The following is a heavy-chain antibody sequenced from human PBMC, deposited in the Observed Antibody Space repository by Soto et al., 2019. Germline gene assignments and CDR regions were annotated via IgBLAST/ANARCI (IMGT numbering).Heavy chain of an antibody. CDR1: GVSITGGNW. CDR2: IFHSGST. V-gene: IGHV4-4*02. D-gene: IGHD2-15*01. J-gene: IGHJ6*02. Sequence: LSLTCAVSGVSITGGNWWTWVRQPPGKGLEWIGEIFHSGSTTYHPSLKSRVTISVDTSKNQFSLMLSAVTAADTAVYYCARGAGSPTYYYGVDVWGQGTTVTVSS. CDR3: ARGAGSPTYYYGVDV.